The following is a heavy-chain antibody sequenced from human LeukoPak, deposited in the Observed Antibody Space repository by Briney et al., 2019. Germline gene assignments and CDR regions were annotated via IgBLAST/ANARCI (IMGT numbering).Heavy chain of an antibody. J-gene: IGHJ1*01. CDR1: GFTLSTYA. CDR3: SRATPGVVN. D-gene: IGHD1-14*01. V-gene: IGHV3-64*01. Sequence: GGSLRLSCAASGFTLSTYAIHWVHQAPTKGLEDVSGISGNGGSTYYPNFVKVRFTISRDNYKNTLHLQMDSLSVEDIAMYYCSRATPGVVNWGPGTLVTVSS. CDR2: ISGNGGST.